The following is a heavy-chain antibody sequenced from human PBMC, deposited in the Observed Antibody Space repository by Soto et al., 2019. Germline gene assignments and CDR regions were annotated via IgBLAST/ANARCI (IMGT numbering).Heavy chain of an antibody. J-gene: IGHJ4*02. V-gene: IGHV6-1*01. D-gene: IGHD2-15*01. Sequence: PSQTLALTCAISGDSISRTTASWNWIRRSPSRGLEWLGRTYYRSKWDVDYAVSLQSRIIVSPDTSSNQWSLQLSSVTPEPTAVYYCARAAHGRAVANFDSWDQETSGTVSS. CDR1: GDSISRTTAS. CDR2: TYYRSKWDV. CDR3: ARAAHGRAVANFDS.